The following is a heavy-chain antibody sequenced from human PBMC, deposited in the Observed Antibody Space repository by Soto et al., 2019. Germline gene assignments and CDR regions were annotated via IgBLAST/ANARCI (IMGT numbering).Heavy chain of an antibody. V-gene: IGHV4-31*03. CDR2: IHNSGTT. Sequence: QVQLHESGPGLVKPSQTLSLTCTVSGGSISSGGYYWSWIRQHPGKGLEYIGYIHNSGTTYYNPSLQSRVTISMDTSKNHFSLKLSSVTAADTAVYYCARDRRDWFDPWGQGTLVTVSS. CDR1: GGSISSGGYY. CDR3: ARDRRDWFDP. J-gene: IGHJ5*02.